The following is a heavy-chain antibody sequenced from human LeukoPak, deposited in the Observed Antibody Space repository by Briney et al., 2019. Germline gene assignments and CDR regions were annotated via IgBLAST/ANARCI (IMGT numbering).Heavy chain of an antibody. J-gene: IGHJ3*02. D-gene: IGHD3-9*01. V-gene: IGHV4-59*08. CDR1: GGSISSYY. CDR2: IYYSGST. Sequence: PSETLPLTCTVSGGSISSYYWSWIRQPPGKGPEWIGYIYYSGSTNYNPSLKSRVTISVDTSKNQFSLKLSSVAAADTAVYYCARRTQLNGPLYDILTGYHDAFDIWGQGTMVTVSS. CDR3: ARRTQLNGPLYDILTGYHDAFDI.